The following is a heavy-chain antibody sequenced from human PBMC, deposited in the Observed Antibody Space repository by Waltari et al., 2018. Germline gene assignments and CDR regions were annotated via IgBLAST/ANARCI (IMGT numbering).Heavy chain of an antibody. D-gene: IGHD6-13*01. CDR2: ISSSSSYI. CDR3: ARAYSSSWYGYFDL. J-gene: IGHJ2*01. Sequence: EVQLVESGGGLVKPGGSLSLSCAASGFTFSSHSMNWVPPAPGKGLEWVSSISSSSSYIYYADSVKGRFTISRDNAKNSLYLQMNSLRAEDTAVYYCARAYSSSWYGYFDLWGRGTLVTVSS. V-gene: IGHV3-21*01. CDR1: GFTFSSHS.